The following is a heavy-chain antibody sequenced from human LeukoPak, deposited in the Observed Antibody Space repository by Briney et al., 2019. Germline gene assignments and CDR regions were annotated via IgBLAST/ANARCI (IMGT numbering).Heavy chain of an antibody. CDR1: GFIFSTSS. J-gene: IGHJ6*02. Sequence: PGGSLRLSCAASGFIFSTSSMSWVRQAPGKGLEWVSSISSHRSIYADPVKGRFTISRDTAKNLLYLQMNSLRTEDTAVYYCGRIAINANNGMDVWGQGTTVTVSS. CDR3: GRIAINANNGMDV. CDR2: ISSHRSI. D-gene: IGHD1/OR15-1a*01. V-gene: IGHV3-21*04.